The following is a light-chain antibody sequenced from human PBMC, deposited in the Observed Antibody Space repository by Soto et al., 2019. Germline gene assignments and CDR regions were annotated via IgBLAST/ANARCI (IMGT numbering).Light chain of an antibody. V-gene: IGKV3-15*01. CDR2: GAS. CDR3: QQHNSWPPV. J-gene: IGKJ2*01. CDR1: QSVNSN. Sequence: EIVMTQSPATLSVSPGERATLSCRASQSVNSNLAWYQQKPGHSPRLLIYGASTRVTGIPARFSGGGSGTEFTLTISSLQSEDFAIYYCQQHNSWPPVFGQGTKVDIK.